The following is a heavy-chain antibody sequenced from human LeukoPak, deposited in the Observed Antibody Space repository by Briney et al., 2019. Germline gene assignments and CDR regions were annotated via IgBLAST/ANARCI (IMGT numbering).Heavy chain of an antibody. D-gene: IGHD6-13*01. J-gene: IGHJ6*03. V-gene: IGHV3-53*01. CDR2: IYSGGGT. CDR3: ARVEAAAGTNPSGYYYYYMDV. Sequence: GGSLRLSCAASGFTVSSNYMSWVRQAPGNGLEWVSVIYSGGGTYYADSVKGRFTISRDNSKNTLYLQMNSLRAEDTAVYYCARVEAAAGTNPSGYYYYYMDVWGKGTTVTVSS. CDR1: GFTVSSNY.